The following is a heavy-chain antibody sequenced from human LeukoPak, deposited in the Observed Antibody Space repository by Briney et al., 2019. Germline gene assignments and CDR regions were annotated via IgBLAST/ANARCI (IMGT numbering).Heavy chain of an antibody. J-gene: IGHJ6*02. Sequence: GGSLRLSCAASGFTFSSYAMSWVRQAPGKGLEWVSAISGSGGSTYYADSVKGRFTISRDNSKNTLYLQMNSLRAEDTAVYYCAKGRLRYFGPPGDMDVWGQGTTVTVSS. D-gene: IGHD3-9*01. CDR3: AKGRLRYFGPPGDMDV. V-gene: IGHV3-23*01. CDR1: GFTFSSYA. CDR2: ISGSGGST.